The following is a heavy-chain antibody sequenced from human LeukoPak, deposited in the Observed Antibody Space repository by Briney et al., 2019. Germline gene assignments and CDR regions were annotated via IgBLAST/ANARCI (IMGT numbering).Heavy chain of an antibody. CDR3: AADDYGGNSRYFDY. Sequence: PSETLSLTCAVYGGSFSGYYWSWIRQPPGKGLEWIGEINHSGSTNYNPSLKSRVTISVDTSKNQFSLKLSSVTAADTAVYYCAADDYGGNSRYFDYWGQGTLVTVSS. CDR1: GGSFSGYY. J-gene: IGHJ4*02. V-gene: IGHV4-34*01. CDR2: INHSGST. D-gene: IGHD4-23*01.